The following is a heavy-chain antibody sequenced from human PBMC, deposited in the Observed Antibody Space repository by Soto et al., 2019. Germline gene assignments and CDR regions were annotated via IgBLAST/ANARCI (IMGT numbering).Heavy chain of an antibody. J-gene: IGHJ5*02. CDR3: ARLHCYSPNCVPLDP. V-gene: IGHV4-39*01. CDR2: VYYSGTP. Sequence: QLQLQESGPGLVKPSETLSLTCTVSGGSIRDDTYYWGWIRQPPWKGLEWIGSVYYSGTPSYHQSLKSRVTMSVDTPKKQLSLRLSSVTAADTAAYYCARLHCYSPNCVPLDPWGQGTLVIVSS. D-gene: IGHD1-1*01. CDR1: GGSIRDDTYY.